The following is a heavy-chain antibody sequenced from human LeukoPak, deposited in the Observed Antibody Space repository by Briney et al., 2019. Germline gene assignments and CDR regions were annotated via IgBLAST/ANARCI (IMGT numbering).Heavy chain of an antibody. Sequence: ASVKVSCKASGYTFTNYGINWVRQAPGQGLEWMGWISAYNGNTNYAQKFQGRVTKTTDTSTSTAYMELRSLRSDDTAEYYCAGDRDYGDYNTQDLFVYWGQGTLVTVSS. CDR1: GYTFTNYG. CDR2: ISAYNGNT. CDR3: AGDRDYGDYNTQDLFVY. D-gene: IGHD4-17*01. V-gene: IGHV1-18*01. J-gene: IGHJ4*02.